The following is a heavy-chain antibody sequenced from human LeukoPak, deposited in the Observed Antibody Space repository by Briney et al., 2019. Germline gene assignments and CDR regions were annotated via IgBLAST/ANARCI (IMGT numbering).Heavy chain of an antibody. CDR2: KFSHDGTT. D-gene: IGHD3-10*01. Sequence: VASVKVSCKTSGYSFNSHHVHWVRQAPGQGLEWMGVKFSHDGTTSYTQNFQGRLTMTRDTSTSTVYRELSSLRSEDTAVYYCARDSGNFHYDMDVWGQGTTVIVSS. J-gene: IGHJ6*02. V-gene: IGHV1-46*02. CDR3: ARDSGNFHYDMDV. CDR1: GYSFNSHH.